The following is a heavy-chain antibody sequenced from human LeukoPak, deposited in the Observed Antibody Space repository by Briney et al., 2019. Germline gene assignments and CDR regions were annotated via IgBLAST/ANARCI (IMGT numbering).Heavy chain of an antibody. CDR3: AKGRWFGELSFFDY. CDR1: GFTFRSYA. D-gene: IGHD3-10*01. CDR2: ISGSGGST. J-gene: IGHJ4*02. Sequence: GGSLRLSCAASGFTFRSYAMSWVRQAPGKGLEWVSAISGSGGSTYYADSVKGRFTISRDNSKNTLYLQMNSLRAEDTAVYYCAKGRWFGELSFFDYWGQGTLVTVSS. V-gene: IGHV3-23*01.